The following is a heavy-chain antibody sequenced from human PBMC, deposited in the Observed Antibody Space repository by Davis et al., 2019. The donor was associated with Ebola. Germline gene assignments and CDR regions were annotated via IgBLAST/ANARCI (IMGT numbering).Heavy chain of an antibody. CDR2: IRSKANSYAT. V-gene: IGHV3-73*01. CDR3: AREKAAVHFDY. CDR1: GFTFSGSA. Sequence: GESLKISCAASGFTFSGSAMHWVRQASGKGLEWVGRIRSKANSYATAYAASVKGRFTISRDDSKNTAYLQMNSLRAEDTAVYYCAREKAAVHFDYWGQGTLVTVSS. J-gene: IGHJ4*02. D-gene: IGHD2-15*01.